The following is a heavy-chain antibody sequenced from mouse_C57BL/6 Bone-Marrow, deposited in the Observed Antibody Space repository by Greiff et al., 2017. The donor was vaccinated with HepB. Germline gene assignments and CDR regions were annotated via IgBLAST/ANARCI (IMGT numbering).Heavy chain of an antibody. CDR2: INPSTGGT. D-gene: IGHD2-9*01. V-gene: IGHV1-42*01. Sequence: VQLQQSGPELVKPGASVKISCKASGYSFTGYYMNWVKQSPEKSLEWIGEINPSTGGTTYNQKFKAKATLTVDKSSSTAYMQLKSLTSEDSAVYYCARGAYYGYDYWGQGTTLTVSS. CDR1: GYSFTGYY. J-gene: IGHJ2*01. CDR3: ARGAYYGYDY.